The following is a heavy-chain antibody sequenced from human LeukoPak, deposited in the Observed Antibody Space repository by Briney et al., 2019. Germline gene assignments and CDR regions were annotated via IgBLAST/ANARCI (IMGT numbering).Heavy chain of an antibody. V-gene: IGHV1-69*13. J-gene: IGHJ4*02. CDR1: GSTFSSYA. CDR3: AGGGFVGNTDILTRYGY. D-gene: IGHD3-9*01. Sequence: SVKVSCKASGSTFSSYAISWVRQAPGQGLEWIGGIIPIFGTANYAQKFQGRVTITADESTSTAYMEVSSLRSEDTGVYYCAGGGFVGNTDILTRYGYWGQGPLVTVS. CDR2: IIPIFGTA.